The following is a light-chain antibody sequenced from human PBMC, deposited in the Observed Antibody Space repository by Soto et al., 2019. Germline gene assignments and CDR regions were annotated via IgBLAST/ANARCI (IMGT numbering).Light chain of an antibody. CDR3: QQYGSSGT. Sequence: EIVLTQSPVTLSLSPGERATLSCRASQSVSNNYLAWYQQKPGQAPRLLIYGASNRATAIPDRFSGSGSGTDFTLTISRLEPEDFALYYCQQYGSSGTFGQGTKVDIK. V-gene: IGKV3-20*01. CDR1: QSVSNNY. J-gene: IGKJ1*01. CDR2: GAS.